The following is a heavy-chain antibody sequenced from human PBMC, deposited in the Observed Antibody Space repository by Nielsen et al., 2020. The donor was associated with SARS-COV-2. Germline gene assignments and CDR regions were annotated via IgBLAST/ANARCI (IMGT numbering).Heavy chain of an antibody. Sequence: GESLQISCAASGFTFANYGIHWVRQVAGRGLAWVAIVSRDGSDTFYVDSVKGRFTISRDNSKNTVYLQMNSLRAEDTAVYHCAKDVWSGAHQIGPDYWGQGTLVTVSS. J-gene: IGHJ4*02. CDR2: VSRDGSDT. V-gene: IGHV3-30*18. D-gene: IGHD3-3*01. CDR1: GFTFANYG. CDR3: AKDVWSGAHQIGPDY.